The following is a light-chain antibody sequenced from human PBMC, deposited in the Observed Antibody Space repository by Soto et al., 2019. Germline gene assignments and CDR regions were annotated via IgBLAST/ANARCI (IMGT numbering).Light chain of an antibody. CDR1: SSNIGAGYD. J-gene: IGLJ3*02. CDR2: GDS. Sequence: QSVLTQPPSVSGAPGQRVTISCTGSSSNIGAGYDVHGYQQLPGTAPKLLIYGDSNRPSGVPDRFSGSKSGTSASLASTRLQAEEEVDYYAQSYDSSLRGYWVFGGGIKLTVL. CDR3: QSYDSSLRGYWV. V-gene: IGLV1-40*01.